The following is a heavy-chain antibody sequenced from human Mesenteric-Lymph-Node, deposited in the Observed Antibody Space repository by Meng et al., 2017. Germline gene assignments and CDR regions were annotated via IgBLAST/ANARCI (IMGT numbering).Heavy chain of an antibody. CDR2: INHSGST. Sequence: GSLRLSCAVYGGSFSGYYWSWIRQPPGKGLEWIGEINHSGSTNYNPSLKSRVTISVDTSKNQFSLKLSSVTAADTAVYYCARRRGHWYFDLWGRGTLVTVSS. V-gene: IGHV4-34*01. J-gene: IGHJ2*01. CDR3: ARRRGHWYFDL. CDR1: GGSFSGYY.